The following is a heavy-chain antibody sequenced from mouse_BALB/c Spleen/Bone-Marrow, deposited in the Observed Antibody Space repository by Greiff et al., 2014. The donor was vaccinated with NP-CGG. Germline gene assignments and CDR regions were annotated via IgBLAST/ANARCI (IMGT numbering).Heavy chain of an antibody. J-gene: IGHJ4*01. CDR3: ARSYYGNYYAMDY. D-gene: IGHD1-1*01. Sequence: VKLVESGPELVRPGVSVKISCKGSGYPFTDYAMHWVKQSHAKSLEWIGVISTYSGNTNYNQKFKGKATMTVDKSSSTAYMELARLTSEDSAIYYCARSYYGNYYAMDYWGQGTSVTVSS. V-gene: IGHV1-67*01. CDR2: ISTYSGNT. CDR1: GYPFTDYA.